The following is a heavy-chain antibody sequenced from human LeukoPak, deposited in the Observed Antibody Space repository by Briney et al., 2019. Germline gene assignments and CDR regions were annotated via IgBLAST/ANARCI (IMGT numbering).Heavy chain of an antibody. J-gene: IGHJ4*02. CDR1: GYTSTGYY. Sequence: ASVKVSCKASGYTSTGYYMHWVRQAPGQGLEWMGWISAYNGNTNYAQKLQGRVTMTTDTSTSTAYMELRSLRSDDTAVYYCARDRVTITMVRGVRDANFDYWGQGTLVTVSS. D-gene: IGHD3-10*01. CDR3: ARDRVTITMVRGVRDANFDY. CDR2: ISAYNGNT. V-gene: IGHV1-18*04.